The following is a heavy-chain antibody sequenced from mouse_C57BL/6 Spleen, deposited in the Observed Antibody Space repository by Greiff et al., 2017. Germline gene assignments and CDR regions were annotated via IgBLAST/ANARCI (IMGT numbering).Heavy chain of an antibody. Sequence: VQLQQSGPVLVKPGASVKMSCKASGYTFTDYYMNWVKQSPGKSLEWIGVINPYTDGTSYNQKFKGKATLTVDKSSSTAYMELSSLTSEDSAVYYCARRDYGSSYDAMDYWGQGTSVTVSS. J-gene: IGHJ4*01. V-gene: IGHV1-19*01. D-gene: IGHD1-1*01. CDR3: ARRDYGSSYDAMDY. CDR2: INPYTDGT. CDR1: GYTFTDYY.